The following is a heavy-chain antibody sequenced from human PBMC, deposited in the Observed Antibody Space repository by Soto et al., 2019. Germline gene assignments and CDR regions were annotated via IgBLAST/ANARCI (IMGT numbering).Heavy chain of an antibody. D-gene: IGHD3-16*01. CDR2: IIPIFGTA. CDR3: ASGYYDYVWGRDYYFDY. Sequence: SVKVSCKASGGTFSSYAISWVRQAPGQGLEWMGGIIPIFGTANYAQKFQGRVTITADESTSTAYMELSSLRSEDTAVYYCASGYYDYVWGRDYYFDYWGQGTLVTVST. V-gene: IGHV1-69*13. CDR1: GGTFSSYA. J-gene: IGHJ4*02.